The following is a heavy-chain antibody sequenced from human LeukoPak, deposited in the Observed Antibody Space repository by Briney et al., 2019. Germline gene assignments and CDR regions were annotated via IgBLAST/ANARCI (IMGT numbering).Heavy chain of an antibody. Sequence: PGGSLRLSCAASGFTFSTYNMNWVRQAPGKGLEWVSYISSSSSNIYYADSVRGRFTISRDNAENSLYLQLNSLRAEETAVYFCARGLAAAGKRAFDIWGQGTMVTVFS. V-gene: IGHV3-48*04. J-gene: IGHJ3*02. CDR2: ISSSSSNI. CDR3: ARGLAAAGKRAFDI. CDR1: GFTFSTYN. D-gene: IGHD6-13*01.